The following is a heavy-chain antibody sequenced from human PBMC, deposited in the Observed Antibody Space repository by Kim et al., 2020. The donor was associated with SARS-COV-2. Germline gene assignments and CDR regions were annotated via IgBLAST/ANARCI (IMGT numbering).Heavy chain of an antibody. Sequence: GGSLRLSCAASGFTFSSYAMSWVRQAPGKGLEWVSAIGGGGGRTYYADSVKGRFTISRDNSKNTLFMQMNSLRAEDTAVYYCARSGRPWGPLVNYYYYGMDVWGQGTTVTVSS. J-gene: IGHJ6*01. V-gene: IGHV3-23*01. CDR3: ARSGRPWGPLVNYYYYGMDV. CDR1: GFTFSSYA. D-gene: IGHD1-26*01. CDR2: IGGGGGRT.